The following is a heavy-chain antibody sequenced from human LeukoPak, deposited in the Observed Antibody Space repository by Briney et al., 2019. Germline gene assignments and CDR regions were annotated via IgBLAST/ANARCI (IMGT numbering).Heavy chain of an antibody. J-gene: IGHJ4*02. D-gene: IGHD3-16*01. Sequence: PGGSLRLSCAASGFTFSSYGMHWVRQAPGKGLEWVAVISYDGSNKYYADSVKGRFTISRDNSRNTVYLQMNSLRADDTATFYCAVDGGYWGQGTLVTVSS. CDR3: AVDGGY. V-gene: IGHV3-30*03. CDR2: ISYDGSNK. CDR1: GFTFSSYG.